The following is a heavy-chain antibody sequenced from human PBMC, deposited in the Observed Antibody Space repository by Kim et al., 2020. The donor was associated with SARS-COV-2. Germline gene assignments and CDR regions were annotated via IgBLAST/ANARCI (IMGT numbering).Heavy chain of an antibody. CDR3: ARESALPPKNFDF. CDR2: ISTTSTYT. J-gene: IGHJ4*02. Sequence: GGSLRLSCAASGFTFSDNYMHWIRQAPGKGLEWLSYISTTSTYTKYSDSVQGRFTISRDNAKNSLFLQMNSLRAEDTAFYYCARESALPPKNFDFWGQGTLVTVSP. V-gene: IGHV3-11*05. CDR1: GFTFSDNY.